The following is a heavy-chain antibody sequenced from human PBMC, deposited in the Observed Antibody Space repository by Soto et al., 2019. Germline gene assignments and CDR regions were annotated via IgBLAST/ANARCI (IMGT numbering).Heavy chain of an antibody. Sequence: EVQLVESGGGLVKPGGSLRLSCAASGFTFSSYSMNWVRQAPGKGLEWVSSISSSSSYIYYADSVKGRFTISRDNAKNSLYLQMNSLRAEDTAVYYCARDSLGIQLWASFDYWGQGTLVTVSS. V-gene: IGHV3-21*01. J-gene: IGHJ4*02. CDR1: GFTFSSYS. D-gene: IGHD5-18*01. CDR3: ARDSLGIQLWASFDY. CDR2: ISSSSSYI.